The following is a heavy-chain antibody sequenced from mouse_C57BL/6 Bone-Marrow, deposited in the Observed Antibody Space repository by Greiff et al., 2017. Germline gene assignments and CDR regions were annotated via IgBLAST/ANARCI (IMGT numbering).Heavy chain of an antibody. D-gene: IGHD1-1*01. CDR2: IDPETGGT. V-gene: IGHV1-15*01. J-gene: IGHJ2*01. CDR3: FYYGASY. Sequence: VKLVESGAELVRPGASVTLSCKASGYTFTDYEMHWVKQTPVHGLEWIGAIDPETGGTAYNQKFKGKAILTADKSSSTAYMELRSLTSEDSAVYYCFYYGASYWGQGTTLTVSS. CDR1: GYTFTDYE.